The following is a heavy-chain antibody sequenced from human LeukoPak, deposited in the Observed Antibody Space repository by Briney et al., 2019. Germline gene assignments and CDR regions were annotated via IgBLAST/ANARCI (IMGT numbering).Heavy chain of an antibody. CDR1: GFTFSSYS. J-gene: IGHJ4*02. CDR3: ARGNPHDYAKTGLDY. CDR2: ISSSSSYI. D-gene: IGHD4-17*01. V-gene: IGHV3-21*01. Sequence: GGSLRLSCAASGFTFSSYSMNWVRQAPGKGLEWVSSISSSSSYIYYADSVKGRFTISRDNAKNSLYLQMNSLRAEDTAVYYCARGNPHDYAKTGLDYWGQGTLVTVSS.